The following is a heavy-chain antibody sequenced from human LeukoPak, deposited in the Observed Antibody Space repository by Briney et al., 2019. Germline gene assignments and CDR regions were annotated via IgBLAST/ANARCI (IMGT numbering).Heavy chain of an antibody. J-gene: IGHJ4*02. Sequence: ASVKVSCKASGYIFSNFFSSYGITWVRQAPGQGLEWMGWMNPNSGNTGYAQKFQGRVTMTRNTSISTAYMELSSLRSEDTAVYYCARGDGGSYSPEFDYWGQGTLVTVSS. CDR1: GYIFSNFFSSYG. CDR2: MNPNSGNT. CDR3: ARGDGGSYSPEFDY. V-gene: IGHV1-8*01. D-gene: IGHD4-11*01.